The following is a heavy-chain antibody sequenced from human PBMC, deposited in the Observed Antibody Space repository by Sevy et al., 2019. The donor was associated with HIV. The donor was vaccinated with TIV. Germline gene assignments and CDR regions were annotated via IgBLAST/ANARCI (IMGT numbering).Heavy chain of an antibody. CDR1: GDSVSSNSAA. CDR3: ARDRWELLHNYFDY. Sequence: SQTVSLTCAISGDSVSSNSAAWNWIRQSPSRGLEWLGRTYYRSKWYNGYAVSVKSRITINPDTSKNQFSLQLNSVSPDDTAVYYCARDRWELLHNYFDYWGQGILVTVSS. V-gene: IGHV6-1*01. D-gene: IGHD1-26*01. CDR2: TYYRSKWYN. J-gene: IGHJ4*02.